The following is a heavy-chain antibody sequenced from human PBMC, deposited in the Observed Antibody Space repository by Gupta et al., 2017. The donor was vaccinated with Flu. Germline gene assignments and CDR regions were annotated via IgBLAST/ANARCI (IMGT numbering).Heavy chain of an antibody. D-gene: IGHD6-13*01. J-gene: IGHJ4*02. Sequence: QVQLQQWGAGLLKPSETLSLTCAVYGGSFSGYYWSWIRQPPGKGLEWIGEINHSGSTNYNPSLKSRVTISVDTSKNQFSLKLSSVTAADTAVYYCARGTRIAAAGTLLPPTWFDYWGQGTLVTVSS. V-gene: IGHV4-34*01. CDR1: GGSFSGYY. CDR2: INHSGST. CDR3: ARGTRIAAAGTLLPPTWFDY.